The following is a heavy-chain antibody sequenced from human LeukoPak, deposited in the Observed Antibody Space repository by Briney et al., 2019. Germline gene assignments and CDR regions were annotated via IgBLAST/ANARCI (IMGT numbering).Heavy chain of an antibody. J-gene: IGHJ4*02. CDR2: INPSGGST. V-gene: IGHV1-46*01. Sequence: GASVKVSCKASGYTFTSYYMHWVRQTPGQGLEWMGIINPSGGSTSYAQKFQGRVTMTRDTSTSTVYMELSSLRSEDTAVYYCARDLVYDSSGYCFDYWGQGTLVTVSS. D-gene: IGHD3-22*01. CDR1: GYTFTSYY. CDR3: ARDLVYDSSGYCFDY.